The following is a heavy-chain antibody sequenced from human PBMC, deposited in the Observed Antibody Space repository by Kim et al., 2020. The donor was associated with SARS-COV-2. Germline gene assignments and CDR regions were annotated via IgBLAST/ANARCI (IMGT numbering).Heavy chain of an antibody. Sequence: SQTLSLTCAISGDRVSSNSAAWNWIRQSPSRGLEWLGRTYYRSKWYNDYAVSVKSRITINPDTSKNQFSLQLNSVTPEDTAVYYCAREGPPMSIKKYSSSWYDLLLIDYWGQGTLVTVSS. CDR3: AREGPPMSIKKYSSSWYDLLLIDY. CDR2: TYYRSKWYN. D-gene: IGHD6-13*01. V-gene: IGHV6-1*01. CDR1: GDRVSSNSAA. J-gene: IGHJ4*02.